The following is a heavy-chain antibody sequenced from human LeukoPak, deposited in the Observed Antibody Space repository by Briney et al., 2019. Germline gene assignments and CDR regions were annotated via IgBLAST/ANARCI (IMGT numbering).Heavy chain of an antibody. J-gene: IGHJ5*02. Sequence: SETLSLTCTVSGYSISSGYYWGWIRQPPGKGLEWIGSIYHSGSTYYNPSLKSRVTISVDTSKNQFSLKLSSVTAADTAVYYCARVPLYSREFDPWGQGTLVTVSS. CDR3: ARVPLYSREFDP. V-gene: IGHV4-38-2*02. CDR2: IYHSGST. D-gene: IGHD6-13*01. CDR1: GYSISSGYY.